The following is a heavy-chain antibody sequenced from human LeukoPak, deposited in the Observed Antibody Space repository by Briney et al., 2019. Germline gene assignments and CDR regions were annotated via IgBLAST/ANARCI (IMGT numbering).Heavy chain of an antibody. J-gene: IGHJ4*02. D-gene: IGHD6-6*01. V-gene: IGHV4-61*02. CDR3: ARGEYSSSSGALDY. Sequence: PSQTLSLTCTVSGGSISSGSYYWSWIRQPAGKGLEWIGRIYTSGSTNYNPSLKSRVTISVDTSKNQFSLKLSSVTAADTAVYYCARGEYSSSSGALDYWGQGTLVTVSS. CDR1: GGSISSGSYY. CDR2: IYTSGST.